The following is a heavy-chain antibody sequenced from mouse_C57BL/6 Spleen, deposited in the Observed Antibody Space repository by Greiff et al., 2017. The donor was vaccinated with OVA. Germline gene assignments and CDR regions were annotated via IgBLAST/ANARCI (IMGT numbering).Heavy chain of an antibody. Sequence: QVQLQQPGAELVRPGTSVKLSCKASGYTFTSYWMHWVKQRPGQGLEWIGVIDPSDSYTNYNQKFKGKATLTVDTSSSTAYMQLSSLTSEDSAVYYCARRVYGSSYDAMDYWGQGTSVTVSS. CDR1: GYTFTSYW. D-gene: IGHD1-1*01. CDR3: ARRVYGSSYDAMDY. J-gene: IGHJ4*01. V-gene: IGHV1-59*01. CDR2: IDPSDSYT.